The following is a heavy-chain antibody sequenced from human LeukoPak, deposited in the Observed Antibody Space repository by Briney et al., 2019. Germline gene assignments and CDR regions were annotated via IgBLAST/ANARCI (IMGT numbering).Heavy chain of an antibody. J-gene: IGHJ6*02. V-gene: IGHV1-69*04. CDR1: GGTFSSYA. CDR2: IIPILGIA. CDR3: ARDRDSGWDNYYYGMDV. D-gene: IGHD6-19*01. Sequence: SMKVSCKASGGTFSSYAISWVRQAPGQGLEWMGRIIPILGIANYAQKFQGRVTITADKSTSTAYMELSSLRSEDTAVYYCARDRDSGWDNYYYGMDVWGQGTTVTVSS.